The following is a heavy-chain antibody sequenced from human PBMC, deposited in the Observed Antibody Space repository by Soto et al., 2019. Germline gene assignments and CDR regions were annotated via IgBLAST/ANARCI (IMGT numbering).Heavy chain of an antibody. D-gene: IGHD1-7*01. Sequence: QVQVVQSGVEVRRPGSSVKVSCKASGDTFKNCVISWVRQAPGQGLEWMGGIIPLFGTTDFAQRFQGRLTITTDESTTTAYMELSRLRSEDTATYYCAAELGFVKLSVVWGQGTKVIVSS. CDR2: IIPLFGTT. V-gene: IGHV1-69*01. CDR1: GDTFKNCV. CDR3: AAELGFVKLSVV. J-gene: IGHJ6*02.